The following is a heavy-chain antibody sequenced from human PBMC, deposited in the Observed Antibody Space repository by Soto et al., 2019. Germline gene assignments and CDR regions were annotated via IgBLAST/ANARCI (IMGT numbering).Heavy chain of an antibody. CDR2: LYRGGST. D-gene: IGHD2-2*01. CDR1: GFTVSSTF. V-gene: IGHV3-66*03. Sequence: EVQLVESGGGLIQPGGSLRLSCAASGFTVSSTFMMWVRQAPGKGLEWVSSLYRGGSTYYADAVEGRHTISRDNSKNTLYLQLTSLKNEDTAMYYCARETQDCRSANCFGFYSPWFVPWGQGTLVSVSS. J-gene: IGHJ5*02. CDR3: ARETQDCRSANCFGFYSPWFVP.